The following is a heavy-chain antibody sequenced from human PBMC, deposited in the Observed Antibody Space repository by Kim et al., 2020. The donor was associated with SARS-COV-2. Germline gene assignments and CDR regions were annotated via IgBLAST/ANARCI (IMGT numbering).Heavy chain of an antibody. CDR1: GGSISSGGYY. V-gene: IGHV4-31*03. CDR2: IYYSGST. Sequence: SETLSLTCTVSGGSISSGGYYWSWIRQHPGKGLEWIGYIYYSGSTYYNPSLKSRVTISVDTSKNQFSLKLSSVTAADTAVYYCARPGVNSGDDYWGQGTLVTVSS. J-gene: IGHJ4*02. CDR3: ARPGVNSGDDY. D-gene: IGHD7-27*01.